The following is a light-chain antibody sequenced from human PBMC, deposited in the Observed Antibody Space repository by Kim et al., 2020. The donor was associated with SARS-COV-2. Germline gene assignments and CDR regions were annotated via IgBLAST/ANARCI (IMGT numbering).Light chain of an antibody. CDR3: AAWDDSLSAL. V-gene: IGLV1-47*01. Sequence: PGGKVTISCSGSSSSSGSNYVYWYQQRPGTAPKLLIYRNNQRPSGVPDRFSGSKSGTSASLAISGLRSEDEADYYCAAWDDSLSALFGTGTKVTVL. J-gene: IGLJ1*01. CDR2: RNN. CDR1: SSSSGSNY.